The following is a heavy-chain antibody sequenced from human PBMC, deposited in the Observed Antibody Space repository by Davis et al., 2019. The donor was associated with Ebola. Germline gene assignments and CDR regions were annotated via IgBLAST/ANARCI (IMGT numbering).Heavy chain of an antibody. V-gene: IGHV1-69*02. CDR1: GGTFSSYT. Sequence: SVQVSCKASGGTFSSYTISWVRQAPGQGLEWMGRIIPILGIANYAQKFQGRVTITADKSTSTAYMELSSLRSEDTAVYYCARGTGNVWLVTAFDIWGQGTMVTVSS. CDR2: IIPILGIA. CDR3: ARGTGNVWLVTAFDI. J-gene: IGHJ3*02. D-gene: IGHD6-19*01.